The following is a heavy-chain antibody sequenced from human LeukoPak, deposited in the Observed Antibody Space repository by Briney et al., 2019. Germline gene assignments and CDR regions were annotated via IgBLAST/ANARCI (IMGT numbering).Heavy chain of an antibody. CDR3: ARDGDYYDILTGDFDY. D-gene: IGHD3-9*01. Sequence: GGSLRLSCAASGFTFSSYAMNWVRQAPGKGLEWVSYISSSGSTIYYADSVKGRFTISRDNAKNSLYLQMNSLRAEDTAVYYCARDGDYYDILTGDFDYWGQGTLVTVSS. V-gene: IGHV3-48*03. CDR2: ISSSGSTI. J-gene: IGHJ4*02. CDR1: GFTFSSYA.